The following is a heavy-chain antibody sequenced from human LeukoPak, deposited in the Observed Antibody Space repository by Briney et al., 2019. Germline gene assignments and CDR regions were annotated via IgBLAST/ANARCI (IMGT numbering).Heavy chain of an antibody. Sequence: PGGSLRLSCAASGFTFSDYSMNCGRHAPGKGPEWISYIGIDSGNTNYADSVKGRFTISGGKAKNSLYLQMNSLRVEDTGVYYCAGDYKYAFDNWGQGTLVTVSS. J-gene: IGHJ4*02. CDR3: AGDYKYAFDN. V-gene: IGHV3-48*01. CDR2: IGIDSGNT. D-gene: IGHD5-24*01. CDR1: GFTFSDYS.